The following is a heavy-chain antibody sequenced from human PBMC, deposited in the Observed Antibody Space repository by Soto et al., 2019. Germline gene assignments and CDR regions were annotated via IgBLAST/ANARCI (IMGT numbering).Heavy chain of an antibody. CDR2: IYHGGTT. CDR3: ARVHVMVVAGSTFDY. CDR1: GYSISSGSY. J-gene: IGHJ4*01. V-gene: IGHV4-38-2*02. Sequence: PSETLSLTXTVSGYSISSGSYLAWLRQPPGKGPEWIASIYHGGTTFYNPSLKSRITISVDTSNNQFSLKLTSVTAADTAVYYCARVHVMVVAGSTFDYWGHGTLVTVSS. D-gene: IGHD6-19*01.